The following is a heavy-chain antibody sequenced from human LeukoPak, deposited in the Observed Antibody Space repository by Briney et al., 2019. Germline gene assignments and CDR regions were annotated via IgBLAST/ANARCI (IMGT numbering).Heavy chain of an antibody. V-gene: IGHV4-59*08. Sequence: SETLSLTCTVSGGSISRYYWTWIRQSPGKGLEWIGYVHYSGSTNYNPSLKSRVTMSVDTSKNQFSLNLSSVTAADTAVYYCASGYSGYDFDYWGQGTLVTVSS. CDR2: VHYSGST. CDR3: ASGYSGYDFDY. J-gene: IGHJ4*02. CDR1: GGSISRYY. D-gene: IGHD5-12*01.